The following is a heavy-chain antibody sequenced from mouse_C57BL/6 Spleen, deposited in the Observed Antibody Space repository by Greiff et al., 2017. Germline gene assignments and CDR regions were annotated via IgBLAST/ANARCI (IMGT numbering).Heavy chain of an antibody. Sequence: QVQLQQPGAELVKPGASVTMSCKASGYTFTSYWITWVKQRPGQGLEWIGDIYPGSGSTNYNEKFKSKATLTVDTSSSTAYMQLSSLTSEDSAVYYCARTPITTVVASEAMDYWGQGTSVTVSS. D-gene: IGHD1-1*01. CDR3: ARTPITTVVASEAMDY. V-gene: IGHV1-55*01. CDR1: GYTFTSYW. J-gene: IGHJ4*01. CDR2: IYPGSGST.